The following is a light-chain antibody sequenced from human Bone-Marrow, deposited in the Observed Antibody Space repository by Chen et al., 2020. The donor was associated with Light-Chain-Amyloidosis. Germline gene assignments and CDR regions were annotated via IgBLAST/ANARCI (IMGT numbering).Light chain of an antibody. J-gene: IGKJ4*01. Sequence: EMLLTQSPGTLSLSPGEGANLSCRASQTISSNYLTWYQQKFGQAPRLLIYGSTSRATGIPDRFTGSGSGTDFTLTINRLEPEDFAMYYCQQYGTSPLTFGGGTKVEIK. V-gene: IGKV3-20*01. CDR3: QQYGTSPLT. CDR2: GST. CDR1: QTISSNY.